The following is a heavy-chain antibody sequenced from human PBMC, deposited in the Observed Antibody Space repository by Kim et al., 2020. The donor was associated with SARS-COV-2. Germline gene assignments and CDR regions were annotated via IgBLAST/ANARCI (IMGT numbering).Heavy chain of an antibody. V-gene: IGHV3-30*04. D-gene: IGHD6-19*01. Sequence: GGSLRLSCAASGFTFSSYAMHWVRQAPGKGLEWVAVISYDGSNKYYADSVKGRFTISRDNSKNTLYLQMNSLRAEDTAVYYCARDSDAQWLVRGGYYFDYWGQGTLVTVSS. CDR3: ARDSDAQWLVRGGYYFDY. J-gene: IGHJ4*02. CDR2: ISYDGSNK. CDR1: GFTFSSYA.